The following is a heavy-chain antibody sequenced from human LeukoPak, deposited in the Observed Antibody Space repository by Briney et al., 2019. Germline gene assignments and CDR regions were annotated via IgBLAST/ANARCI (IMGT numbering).Heavy chain of an antibody. CDR2: IYPGDSDT. V-gene: IGHV5-51*01. Sequence: GESLEISCKGSGYSFTSFWIAWVRQMPGKGLEWMGIIYPGDSDTRYSPSFQGQVTISVDKSISTAYLQWSSLKASDTAMYYCARQDYSSSAGDYWGQGTLVTVSS. J-gene: IGHJ4*02. D-gene: IGHD4-11*01. CDR1: GYSFTSFW. CDR3: ARQDYSSSAGDY.